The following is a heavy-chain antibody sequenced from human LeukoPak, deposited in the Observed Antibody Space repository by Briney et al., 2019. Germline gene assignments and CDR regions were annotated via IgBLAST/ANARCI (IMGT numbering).Heavy chain of an antibody. CDR2: ISGGGGNT. CDR3: ARSPLRSEPRMDV. J-gene: IGHJ6*02. V-gene: IGHV3-23*01. D-gene: IGHD3-16*01. CDR1: GFTFSSSA. Sequence: XGSLRLSCAASGFTFSSSAMNWVRQAPGKGLEWVSGISGGGGNTYYADSVKGRFTISRDNSKNTLYLQMNSLRAEDTAVYYCARSPLRSEPRMDVWGQGTTVIVSS.